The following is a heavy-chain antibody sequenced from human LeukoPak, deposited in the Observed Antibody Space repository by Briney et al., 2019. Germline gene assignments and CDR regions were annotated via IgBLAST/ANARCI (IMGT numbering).Heavy chain of an antibody. D-gene: IGHD3-10*01. CDR3: AKGSGGSGSFYNHFDC. V-gene: IGHV3-30*18. CDR1: GLSFNSCG. Sequence: GGSLRLSCAASGLSFNSCGMHWVRQAPGTGLEWVAVRSSDGSKKYYADSVKGRFTISRDNSKNTLSLQMNSLRTEDTAVFYCAKGSGGSGSFYNHFDCWGQGTLVTVSS. CDR2: RSSDGSKK. J-gene: IGHJ4*02.